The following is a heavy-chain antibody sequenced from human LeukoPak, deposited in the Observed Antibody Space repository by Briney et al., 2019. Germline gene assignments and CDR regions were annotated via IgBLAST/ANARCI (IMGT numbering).Heavy chain of an antibody. V-gene: IGHV3-30-3*01. J-gene: IGHJ4*02. Sequence: GGSLRLSCAASGFTFSSYAMHWVRQAPGKGLEWVAVISYDGSNKYYADSVKGRFTISRDNSKNTLYLQMNSLRAEDTAVYYCARGLGYSYGPSYFDYWGQGTLVTVSS. CDR2: ISYDGSNK. CDR1: GFTFSSYA. D-gene: IGHD5-18*01. CDR3: ARGLGYSYGPSYFDY.